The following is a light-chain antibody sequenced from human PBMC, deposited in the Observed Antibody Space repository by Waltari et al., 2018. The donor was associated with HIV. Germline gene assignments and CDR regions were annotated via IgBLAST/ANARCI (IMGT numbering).Light chain of an antibody. Sequence: QSALTQPASVSGSLGQSITIPCTGTSGDVGGYNFFSWFKQHPGKAPKLIIYNVNSRPSGVSIRFSGSRSANTASLTISGLQAEDEADYFCCSYTSSGPRYVLFGGGTRLTVL. CDR3: CSYTSSGPRYVL. V-gene: IGLV2-14*03. J-gene: IGLJ2*01. CDR2: NVN. CDR1: SGDVGGYNF.